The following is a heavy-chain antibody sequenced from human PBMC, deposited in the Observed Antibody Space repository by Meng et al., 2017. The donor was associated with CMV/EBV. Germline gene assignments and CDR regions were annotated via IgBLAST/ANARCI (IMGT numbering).Heavy chain of an antibody. Sequence: ASVKVSCKASGYTFTSYGISWVRQAPGQGLEWMGWISAYNGNTNYAQKLQGRVTMTTDTSTSTAYMELRSLGSDDTAVYYCAGARWDGSSDYWGQGTLVTVSS. CDR1: GYTFTSYG. D-gene: IGHD6-6*01. J-gene: IGHJ4*02. CDR2: ISAYNGNT. CDR3: AGARWDGSSDY. V-gene: IGHV1-18*01.